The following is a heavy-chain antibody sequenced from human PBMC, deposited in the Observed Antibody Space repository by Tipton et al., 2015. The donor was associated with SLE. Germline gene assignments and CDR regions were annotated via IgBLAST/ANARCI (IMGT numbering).Heavy chain of an antibody. Sequence: TLSLTCTVSGVSVSSYYWGWIRQAPGKGLESIGNIYYSGSTYYNPSLKSRVTISVDTSKNQFSLKLNSVTAADTAVYYCARHPEVSTMLVDVWGQGTTVTVSS. CDR1: GVSVSSYY. CDR3: ARHPEVSTMLVDV. V-gene: IGHV4-39*07. J-gene: IGHJ6*02. D-gene: IGHD5/OR15-5a*01. CDR2: IYYSGST.